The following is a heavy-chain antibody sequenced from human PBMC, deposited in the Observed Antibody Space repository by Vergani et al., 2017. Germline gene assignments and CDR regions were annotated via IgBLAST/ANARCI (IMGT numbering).Heavy chain of an antibody. J-gene: IGHJ5*02. V-gene: IGHV1-69*02. CDR3: AKAEGGYDSLGILNWFDP. CDR1: GGTFSSYT. CDR2: IIPILGIA. Sequence: QVQLVQSGAEVKKPGSSVKVSCKASGGTFSSYTISWVRQAPGQGLEWMGRIIPILGIANYAQKFQGRVTITADKSTSTAYMELSSLRAEDTALYYCAKAEGGYDSLGILNWFDPWGQGTLVTVSS. D-gene: IGHD5-12*01.